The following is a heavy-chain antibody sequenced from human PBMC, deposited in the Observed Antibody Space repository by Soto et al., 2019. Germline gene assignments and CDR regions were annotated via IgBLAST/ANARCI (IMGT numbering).Heavy chain of an antibody. CDR2: ISTYNGNT. J-gene: IGHJ4*02. Sequence: QVQLVQSGAEVKKPGASVKVSCKASGYTFTSYGISWVRQAPGQGLEWMGWISTYNGNTNYAQKLQGRVTMTTDTSTSTAYMELRSLRSDDTAVYYCARVAATGYYYDSSGYYYFDYWGQGTLVTVSS. V-gene: IGHV1-18*01. CDR3: ARVAATGYYYDSSGYYYFDY. CDR1: GYTFTSYG. D-gene: IGHD3-22*01.